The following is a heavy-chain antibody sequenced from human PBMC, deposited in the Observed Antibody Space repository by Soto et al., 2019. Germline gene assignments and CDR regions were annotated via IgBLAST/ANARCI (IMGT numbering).Heavy chain of an antibody. Sequence: SVKVSCKASGGSFSNYAISWVRRAPGQGLEWMGAIIPIFGVPNYAQNFRGRVTITADDSTSTAYMELSSLTSEDTATYFCARDVDSGYESPNYNYYGMAVWGQGTTVTVSS. CDR2: IIPIFGVP. CDR3: ARDVDSGYESPNYNYYGMAV. CDR1: GGSFSNYA. D-gene: IGHD5-12*01. V-gene: IGHV1-69*13. J-gene: IGHJ6*02.